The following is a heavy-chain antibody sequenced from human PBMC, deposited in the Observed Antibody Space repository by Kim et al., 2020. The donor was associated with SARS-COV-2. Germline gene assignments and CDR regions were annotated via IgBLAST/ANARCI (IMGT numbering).Heavy chain of an antibody. J-gene: IGHJ6*02. V-gene: IGHV5-10-1*01. D-gene: IGHD2-2*01. CDR1: GYSFTSYW. Sequence: GESLKISCKGSGYSFTSYWISWVRQMPGKGLEWMGRIDPSDSYTNYSPSFQGHVTISADKSISTAYLQWSSLKASDTAMYYCARHLWGGRGPWDIVVVPAAPWVWGQGTTVTVSS. CDR2: IDPSDSYT. CDR3: ARHLWGGRGPWDIVVVPAAPWV.